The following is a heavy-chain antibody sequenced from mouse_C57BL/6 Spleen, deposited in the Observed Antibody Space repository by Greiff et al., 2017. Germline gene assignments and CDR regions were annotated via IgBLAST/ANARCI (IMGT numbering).Heavy chain of an antibody. CDR3: TRGGSHWYFDV. V-gene: IGHV6-3*01. D-gene: IGHD1-1*01. J-gene: IGHJ1*03. CDR2: IRLKSDNYAT. Sequence: EVKVEESGGGLVQPGGSMKLSCVASGFTFSNYWMNWVRQSPEKGLEWVAQIRLKSDNYATHYAESVKGRFTISRDDSKSSVYLQMNNLRAEDTGIYYCTRGGSHWYFDVWGTGTTVTVSS. CDR1: GFTFSNYW.